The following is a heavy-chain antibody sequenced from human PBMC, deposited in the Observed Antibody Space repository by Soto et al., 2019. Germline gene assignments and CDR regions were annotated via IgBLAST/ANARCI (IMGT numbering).Heavy chain of an antibody. V-gene: IGHV3-53*02. CDR1: DFSVSNNY. CDR3: ARGMDGMDV. J-gene: IGHJ6*02. CDR2: TYSGGNT. Sequence: EVQLVETGGGLIQPGGSLRLSCAASDFSVSNNYMTWVRQAPGKGLEWVSVTYSGGNTYYADNVKGRFTISRDSSTNTLYLQMNSLRVEDTAVYYCARGMDGMDVWGQGTTVTVSS.